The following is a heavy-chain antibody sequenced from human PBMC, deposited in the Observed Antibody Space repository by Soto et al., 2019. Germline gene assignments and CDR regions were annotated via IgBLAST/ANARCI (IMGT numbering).Heavy chain of an antibody. CDR1: GYTFTSYA. Sequence: ASVKVSCKASGYTFTSYAISWVRQAPGQGLEWMGWISAYNGNTNYAQKFQGRVTITADKSTSTAYMELSSLRSEDTAVYYCASWNYYDSSGYISPKDDYWGQGTLVTVSS. V-gene: IGHV1-18*01. D-gene: IGHD3-22*01. CDR3: ASWNYYDSSGYISPKDDY. CDR2: ISAYNGNT. J-gene: IGHJ4*02.